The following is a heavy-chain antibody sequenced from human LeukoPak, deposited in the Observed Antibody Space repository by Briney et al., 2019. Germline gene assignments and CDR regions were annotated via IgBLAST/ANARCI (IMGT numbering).Heavy chain of an antibody. CDR2: IYSGGST. CDR3: ARVASTSPYYYGMDV. Sequence: GGSLRLSYAASGFTVSSNYMSWVRQAPGKGLEWVSVIYSGGSTYYADSVKGRFTISRDKSKNTLYLQMNSLRAEDTAVYYCARVASTSPYYYGMDVWGQGTTVTVSS. J-gene: IGHJ6*02. V-gene: IGHV3-53*01. CDR1: GFTVSSNY.